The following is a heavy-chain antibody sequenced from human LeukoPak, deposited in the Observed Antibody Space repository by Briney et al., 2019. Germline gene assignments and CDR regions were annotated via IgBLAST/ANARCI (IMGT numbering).Heavy chain of an antibody. D-gene: IGHD6-6*01. J-gene: IGHJ5*02. CDR3: ARDQYSTPLGWFDR. V-gene: IGHV3-30*04. CDR2: ISYVGSNK. CDR1: GFTFSSYA. Sequence: GGSLRLSCAASGFTFSSYAMHWVRQAPGKGLEWVAVISYVGSNKYYADSVKGRFTISRDNSKNTLYLQMNSLRAEDTAVYYCARDQYSTPLGWFDRWGQGTLVTVSS.